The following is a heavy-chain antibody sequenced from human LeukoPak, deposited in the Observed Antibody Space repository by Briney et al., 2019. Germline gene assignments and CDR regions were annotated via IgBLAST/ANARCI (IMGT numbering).Heavy chain of an antibody. J-gene: IGHJ6*03. CDR3: ASKYSSSWLGYYMDV. Sequence: ASVKVSCKASGYTFTGYYMHWVRQAPGQGLEWMGWINPNSGGTNYAQKFQGRVTMTRDTSISTAYMELSRLRSDDTAVYYCASKYSSSWLGYYMDVWGKGTTVTISS. V-gene: IGHV1-2*02. CDR2: INPNSGGT. D-gene: IGHD6-13*01. CDR1: GYTFTGYY.